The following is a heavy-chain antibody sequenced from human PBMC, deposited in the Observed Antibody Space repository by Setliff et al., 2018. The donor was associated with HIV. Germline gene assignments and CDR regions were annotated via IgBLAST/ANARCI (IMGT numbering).Heavy chain of an antibody. V-gene: IGHV4-61*09. J-gene: IGHJ6*03. Sequence: TLSLTCTVSGDSVSSSSNDWSWIRQPAGKRLEWIGHVHSNGFKNYNSSLESRVDISVDTSKNQISLKVDSVTAADTAIYFCARGVVGSYYDYVNIYYHDYIDLWGKGTTVTVSS. CDR2: VHSNGFK. D-gene: IGHD4-4*01. CDR3: ARGVVGSYYDYVNIYYHDYIDL. CDR1: GDSVSSSSND.